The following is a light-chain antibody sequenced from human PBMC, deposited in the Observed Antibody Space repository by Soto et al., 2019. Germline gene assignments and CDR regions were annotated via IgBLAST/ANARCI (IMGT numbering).Light chain of an antibody. CDR2: YDS. J-gene: IGLJ2*01. CDR3: QVWDSSSDLLV. V-gene: IGLV3-21*04. Sequence: SYELTQPPSVSVAPGKTARITCWGNNIGSKRVHWYQQKPGQAPVLVIYYDSDRPSGIPERFSGSNSGNTATLTISRVEAGDEADYYCQVWDSSSDLLVFGGGTKVTVL. CDR1: NIGSKR.